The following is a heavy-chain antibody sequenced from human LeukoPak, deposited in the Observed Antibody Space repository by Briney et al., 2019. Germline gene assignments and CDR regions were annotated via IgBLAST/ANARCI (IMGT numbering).Heavy chain of an antibody. CDR1: GFTFSSYW. J-gene: IGHJ6*02. V-gene: IGHV3-21*01. Sequence: AGGSLRLSCAASGFTFSSYWMHWVRQAPGKGLEWVSSISSSSSYIYYADSVKGRFTISRDNAKNSLYLQMNSLRAEDTAVYYCARDYNYYYYYGMDVWGQGTTVTVSS. CDR2: ISSSSSYI. CDR3: ARDYNYYYYYGMDV.